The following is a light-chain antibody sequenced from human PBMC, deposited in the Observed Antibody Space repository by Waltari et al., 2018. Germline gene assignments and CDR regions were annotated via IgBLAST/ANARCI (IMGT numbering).Light chain of an antibody. V-gene: IGLV2-11*01. CDR2: DVS. J-gene: IGLJ3*02. CDR1: SSDVGGYNY. Sequence: QSALTQPRSVSGSPGQSVTISCTGTSSDVGGYNYVSWFQQHPGKAPKLMINDVSNRPSMCPARFSCSKSGNTASLTISGLQADDETDYYCCSYAGRYTLVFGGGTKLTVL. CDR3: CSYAGRYTLV.